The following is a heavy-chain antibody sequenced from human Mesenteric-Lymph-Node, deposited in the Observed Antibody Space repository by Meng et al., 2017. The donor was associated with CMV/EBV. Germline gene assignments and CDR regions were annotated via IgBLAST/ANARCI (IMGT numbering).Heavy chain of an antibody. CDR1: GDSVSNDDDY. Sequence: SETLSLTCTVSGDSVSNDDDYWSWIRQPPGRGLEWIGYIYYTGSTNYNPSLKSRVTISVDTSKNQFSLKLRSVTAADTAVYYCASPVHCSSTSCYTTNAFDIWGQGTMVTVSS. J-gene: IGHJ3*02. CDR2: IYYTGST. D-gene: IGHD2-2*02. CDR3: ASPVHCSSTSCYTTNAFDI. V-gene: IGHV4-61*08.